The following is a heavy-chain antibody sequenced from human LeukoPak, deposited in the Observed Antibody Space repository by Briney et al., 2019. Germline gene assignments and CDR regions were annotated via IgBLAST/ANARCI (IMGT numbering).Heavy chain of an antibody. Sequence: PGRSLRLSCAASGFTFSSYGMHWVRQAPGKGLEWVGVIWYDGSNKYYADCVKGRFTISRDNSKKTLYLQMNSLRAEDTAVYYCARGRRITIFGVVTNYFDYWGQGTLVTVSS. CDR2: IWYDGSNK. V-gene: IGHV3-33*01. CDR3: ARGRRITIFGVVTNYFDY. D-gene: IGHD3-3*01. CDR1: GFTFSSYG. J-gene: IGHJ4*02.